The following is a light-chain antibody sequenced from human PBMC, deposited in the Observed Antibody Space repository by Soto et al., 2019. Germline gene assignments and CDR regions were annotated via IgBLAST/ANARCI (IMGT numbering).Light chain of an antibody. J-gene: IGLJ3*02. Sequence: QSVLTQPPSASGTPGQSLTISCSGSSSNIGSHFVYWYQHLPGTAPKLLIFRDGQRPSGVPARFFGSKSGTSASLAITGLRYEDEADYYCAVWDQSLTGGVFGGGTKVTVL. CDR1: SSNIGSHF. CDR3: AVWDQSLTGGV. CDR2: RDG. V-gene: IGLV1-47*01.